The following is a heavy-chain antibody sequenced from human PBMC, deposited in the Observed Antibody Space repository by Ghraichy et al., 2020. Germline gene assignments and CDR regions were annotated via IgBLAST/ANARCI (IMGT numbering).Heavy chain of an antibody. CDR3: ARDHYYGAFDY. V-gene: IGHV3-53*01. J-gene: IGHJ4*02. Sequence: LSLTCAASGFTVSSNYMSWVRQAPGKGLEWVSVIYSGGSTYYADSVKGRFTISRDNSKNTLYLQMNSLRAEDTAVYYCARDHYYGAFDYWGQGTLVTVSS. D-gene: IGHD3-10*01. CDR2: IYSGGST. CDR1: GFTVSSNY.